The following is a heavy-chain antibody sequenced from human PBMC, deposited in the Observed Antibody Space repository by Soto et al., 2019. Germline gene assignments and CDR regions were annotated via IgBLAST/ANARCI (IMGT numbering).Heavy chain of an antibody. D-gene: IGHD2-21*02. V-gene: IGHV4-4*01. CDR3: AREIVTAGGNNYFDP. Sequence: QVQLQESGPRLVKPAGSLSLTCGVSGGTVASSPWWSWVRQSPGGGLEWIGNVYHTGDTNFNPSLQSRVTISVDKSNNQFSLRLNSLTAADTAGSFWAREIVTAGGNNYFDPWGPGTLVTVSS. J-gene: IGHJ5*02. CDR1: GGTVASSPW. CDR2: VYHTGDT.